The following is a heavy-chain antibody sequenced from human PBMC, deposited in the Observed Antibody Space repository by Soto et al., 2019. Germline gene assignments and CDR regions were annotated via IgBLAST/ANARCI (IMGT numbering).Heavy chain of an antibody. V-gene: IGHV3-9*01. Sequence: EVQLVESGGGLVQPGRSLRLSCAASGFNFEDYAMHWVRQAPGKGLEWVSGITWNSGRIGYADSVKGRFTISRNNAKNSLYLEMNSLRAEDTALYYCVTAYYYGSGSQYFDFWGQGTLVTVSS. CDR1: GFNFEDYA. J-gene: IGHJ4*02. D-gene: IGHD3-10*01. CDR2: ITWNSGRI. CDR3: VTAYYYGSGSQYFDF.